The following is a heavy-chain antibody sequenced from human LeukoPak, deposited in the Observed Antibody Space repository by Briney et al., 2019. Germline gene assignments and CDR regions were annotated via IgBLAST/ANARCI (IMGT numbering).Heavy chain of an antibody. CDR3: AIDPNWGTHS. D-gene: IGHD7-27*01. CDR1: GFTFSTYT. Sequence: GGSLRLSCAASGFTFSTYTMYWVRHPPGKRLEWVSIIGNNGGGIHYADSVRGRFTISRDNSKNALYLQMNSLRVEDTAVYCCAIDPNWGTHSWGQGVLVTVSS. V-gene: IGHV3-23*01. J-gene: IGHJ4*02. CDR2: IGNNGGGI.